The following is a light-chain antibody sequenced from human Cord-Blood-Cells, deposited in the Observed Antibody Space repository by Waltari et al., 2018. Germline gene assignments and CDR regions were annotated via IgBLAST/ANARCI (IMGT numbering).Light chain of an antibody. CDR1: SSDVGGYNY. Sequence: QSALTQPRSVSGSPGQSVTIPCTGTSSDVGGYNYVSWYQQHPGKAPKLMIYDVSKRPSGVPDRFSGSKSGNTASLTISGLQAEDEADYYCCSYAGSLFGGGTKLTVL. CDR2: DVS. J-gene: IGLJ3*02. V-gene: IGLV2-11*01. CDR3: CSYAGSL.